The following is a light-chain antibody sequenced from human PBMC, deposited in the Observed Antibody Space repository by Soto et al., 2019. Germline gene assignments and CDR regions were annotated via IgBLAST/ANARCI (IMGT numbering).Light chain of an antibody. CDR3: QQYNNWPLF. J-gene: IGKJ4*01. Sequence: EIVMTQSPATLSVSPGERATLSCRASQSVSSNLAWYQQKPGQAPRLLIYAASARAAGIPARFSGSGSGTEFTLTISSLQSEDFAVYYCQQYNNWPLFFGGGNKVDIK. V-gene: IGKV3-15*01. CDR1: QSVSSN. CDR2: AAS.